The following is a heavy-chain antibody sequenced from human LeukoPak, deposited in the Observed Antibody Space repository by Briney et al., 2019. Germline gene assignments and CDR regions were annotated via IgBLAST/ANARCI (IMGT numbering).Heavy chain of an antibody. CDR2: IKQDGSEK. V-gene: IGHV3-7*01. CDR3: AREKALRFLEWPDYGMDV. CDR1: GFTFSGYW. Sequence: GGSLRLSCAASGFTFSGYWMSCVREAPGKGLEWVAHIKQDGSEKYSVDSVKGRFTISRDNAKNSLYLQMNSLRAEDTAVYYCAREKALRFLEWPDYGMDVWGQGTTVTVSS. D-gene: IGHD3-3*01. J-gene: IGHJ6*02.